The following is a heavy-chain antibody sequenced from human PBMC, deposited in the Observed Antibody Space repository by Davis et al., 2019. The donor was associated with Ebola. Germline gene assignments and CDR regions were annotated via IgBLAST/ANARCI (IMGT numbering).Heavy chain of an antibody. CDR1: GGSISSYY. CDR2: IYYSGST. V-gene: IGHV4-59*01. Sequence: SETLSPTCPLSGGSISSYYWSWIRQPPGKGLEWIGYIYYSGSTTYNPSLKSRVTISVDTSKNQFSLKLSSVTAADTAVYYCARVYYASGSYHPYFYYYGMDVWGKGTTVTVSS. D-gene: IGHD3-10*01. CDR3: ARVYYASGSYHPYFYYYGMDV. J-gene: IGHJ6*04.